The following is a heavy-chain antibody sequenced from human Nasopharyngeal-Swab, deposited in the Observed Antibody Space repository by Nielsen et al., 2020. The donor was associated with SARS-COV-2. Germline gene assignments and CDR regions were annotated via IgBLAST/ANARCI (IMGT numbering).Heavy chain of an antibody. CDR1: GFSFDDYT. J-gene: IGHJ6*02. V-gene: IGHV3-21*01. CDR2: ISISSTYI. D-gene: IGHD3-3*01. CDR3: ARDGLDYDFWSAYFMDV. Sequence: ESLKISCAASGFSFDDYTMHWVRQPPGKRLEWVATISISSTYIYYADSLKGRFTISRDNAKDSLYLQMNSLRAEDTAVYYCARDGLDYDFWSAYFMDVWGQGTTVTVSS.